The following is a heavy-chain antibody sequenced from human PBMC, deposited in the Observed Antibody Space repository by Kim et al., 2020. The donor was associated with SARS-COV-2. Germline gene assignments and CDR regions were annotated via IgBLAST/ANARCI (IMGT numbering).Heavy chain of an antibody. CDR3: ARHVSGRIVGRTPPYLDY. D-gene: IGHD1-26*01. J-gene: IGHJ4*02. CDR1: GASISSYY. CDR2: IFSSGST. Sequence: SETLSLTCTVSGASISSYYWSWVRQPPGKGLEWIGYIFSSGSTSYNPSLKSRVTISLDTSKNHFSLMLSSVTAADTAVYYCARHVSGRIVGRTPPYLDYWGQGTLVTVSS. V-gene: IGHV4-59*08.